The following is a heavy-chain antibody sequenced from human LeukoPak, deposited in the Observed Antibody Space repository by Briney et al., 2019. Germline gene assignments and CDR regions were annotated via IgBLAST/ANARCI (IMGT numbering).Heavy chain of an antibody. D-gene: IGHD3-10*01. CDR2: IKSKTDGGTT. CDR1: GFTFSNAW. J-gene: IGHJ4*02. CDR3: TTSVALLWFGELLGENDY. Sequence: GGSLRLSCAASGFTFSNAWMSWVRQAPGKGLEWVGRIKSKTDGGTTDYAAPVKGRFTISRDDSKNTLYLQMNSLKTEDTAVYYCTTSVALLWFGELLGENDYWGQGALVTVSS. V-gene: IGHV3-15*01.